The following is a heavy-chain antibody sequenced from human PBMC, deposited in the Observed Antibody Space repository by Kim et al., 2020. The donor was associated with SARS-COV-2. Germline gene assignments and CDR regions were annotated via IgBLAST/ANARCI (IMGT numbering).Heavy chain of an antibody. CDR2: IYYSGST. D-gene: IGHD1-26*01. J-gene: IGHJ5*02. CDR1: GGSISSSSYY. Sequence: SETLSLTCTVSGGSISSSSYYWGWIRQPPGKGLEWIGSIYYSGSTYYNPSLKSRVTISVDTSKNQFSLKLSSVTAADTAVYYCARAVGATTWRCNCFDPWGQGTLVTVSS. CDR3: ARAVGATTWRCNCFDP. V-gene: IGHV4-39*01.